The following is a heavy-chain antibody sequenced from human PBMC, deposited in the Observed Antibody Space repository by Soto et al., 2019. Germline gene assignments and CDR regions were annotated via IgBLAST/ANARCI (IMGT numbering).Heavy chain of an antibody. Sequence: SETLSLTCGVSGGSISSGGYSWSWIRQPPGKGLEWIGYIYHSGSTYYNPSLKSRVTISVDRSKNQFSLKLSSVTAADTAVYHCARGGGSPYHNHEFDFWGQGTLVTVSS. J-gene: IGHJ4*02. CDR1: GGSISSGGYS. CDR3: ARGGGSPYHNHEFDF. V-gene: IGHV4-30-2*01. CDR2: IYHSGST. D-gene: IGHD6-13*01.